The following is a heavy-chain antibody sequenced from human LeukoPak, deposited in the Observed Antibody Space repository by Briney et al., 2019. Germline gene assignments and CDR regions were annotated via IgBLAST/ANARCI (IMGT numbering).Heavy chain of an antibody. Sequence: GGSLSLSCAASGFTFSTYAMSWVRQAPGKGLEWVSAISGSGSNTYYADSVKGRFTISRDNAKNTLSLQMNSLRAEDTAVYYCAKGGNCSGGSCYLGLDFWGQGTLVTVSS. CDR3: AKGGNCSGGSCYLGLDF. V-gene: IGHV3-23*01. CDR1: GFTFSTYA. CDR2: ISGSGSNT. J-gene: IGHJ4*02. D-gene: IGHD2-15*01.